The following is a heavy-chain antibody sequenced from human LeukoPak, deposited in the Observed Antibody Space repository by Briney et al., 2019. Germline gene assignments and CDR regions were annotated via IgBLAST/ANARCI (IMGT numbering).Heavy chain of an antibody. CDR2: ISHDGSKI. J-gene: IGHJ4*02. CDR1: GFSLRSNA. D-gene: IGHD1-26*01. V-gene: IGHV3-30*04. CDR3: ARVASGTYYVIDY. Sequence: PGRSLRLSCAASGFSLRSNAMHWVRQAPGKGLEWVAVISHDGSKIYYADSVKGRFTFSRDTSKNTLYLQMNSLRVEDTAVYYCARVASGTYYVIDYWGQGTLVTVSS.